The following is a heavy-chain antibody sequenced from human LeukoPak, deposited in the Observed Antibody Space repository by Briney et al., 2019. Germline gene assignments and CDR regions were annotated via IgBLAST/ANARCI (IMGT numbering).Heavy chain of an antibody. CDR1: GYTFTSYN. CDR2: INPSGGST. D-gene: IGHD1-26*01. V-gene: IGHV1-46*01. CDR3: ARAPRVGATRELDY. J-gene: IGHJ4*02. Sequence: ASVKVSCKASGYTFTSYNMHWVRHAPRQGLGWMGIINPSGGSTSYAQKFQGRVTMTRDTSTSTVYMELSSLRSEDTAVYYCARAPRVGATRELDYWGQGTLVTVSS.